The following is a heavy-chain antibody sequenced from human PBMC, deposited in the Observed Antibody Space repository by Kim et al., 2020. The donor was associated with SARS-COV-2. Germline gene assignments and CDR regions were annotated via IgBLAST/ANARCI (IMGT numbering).Heavy chain of an antibody. V-gene: IGHV3-53*01. J-gene: IGHJ4*02. CDR2: IYSGGST. CDR1: GFTVSSNY. Sequence: GGSLRLSCAASGFTVSSNYMSWVRQAPGKGLEWVSVIYSGGSTYYADSVKGRFTISRDNSKNTLYLQMNSLRAEDTAVYYCARVRSSSWYYFFDYWGQGTLVTVSS. D-gene: IGHD6-13*01. CDR3: ARVRSSSWYYFFDY.